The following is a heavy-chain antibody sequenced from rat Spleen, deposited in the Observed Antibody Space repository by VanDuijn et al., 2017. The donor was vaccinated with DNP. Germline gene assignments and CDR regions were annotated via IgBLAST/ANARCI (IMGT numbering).Heavy chain of an antibody. J-gene: IGHJ3*01. CDR3: ARGLTAFAY. CDR2: ISYSGGT. Sequence: EVQLQESGPGLVKPSQSLSLTCSVTGYTITCGYDWSWIRKFPGNKVEWMGYISYSGGTNYNPSLESRISITRDTSKNQFFLQLNSVTTEDTATYYCARGLTAFAYWGQGTLVTVSS. D-gene: IGHD5-1*01. CDR1: GYTITCGYD. V-gene: IGHV3-4*01.